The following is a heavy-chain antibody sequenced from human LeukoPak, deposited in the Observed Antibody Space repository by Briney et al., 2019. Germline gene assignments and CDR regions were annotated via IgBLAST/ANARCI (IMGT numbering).Heavy chain of an antibody. D-gene: IGHD6-6*01. Sequence: SQTLSLTCTVSGGSISGGSYYCSWARQPAGRGLEWIGCIYTGGSTNYNPSLRTRVTISVDTSKNQFSLKRSSVTAAATAVYYCAREEYPRTFDYWGQGTLVTVSS. CDR1: GGSISGGSYY. J-gene: IGHJ4*02. V-gene: IGHV4-61*02. CDR2: IYTGGST. CDR3: AREEYPRTFDY.